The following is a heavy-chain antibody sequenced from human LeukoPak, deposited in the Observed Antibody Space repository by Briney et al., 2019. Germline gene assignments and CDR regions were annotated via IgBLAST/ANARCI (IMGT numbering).Heavy chain of an antibody. CDR2: ISYDGSNK. CDR3: ARVLDSYGLRAADY. CDR1: GFTFSSYG. D-gene: IGHD5-18*01. J-gene: IGHJ4*02. V-gene: IGHV3-30*03. Sequence: GGFLRLSGAASGFTFSSYGMHWVRQAPGKGLEWVAVISYDGSNKYYADSVKGRFTISRDNSKNTLYLQMNSLRAEDTAVYHCARVLDSYGLRAADYWGQGTLVTVSS.